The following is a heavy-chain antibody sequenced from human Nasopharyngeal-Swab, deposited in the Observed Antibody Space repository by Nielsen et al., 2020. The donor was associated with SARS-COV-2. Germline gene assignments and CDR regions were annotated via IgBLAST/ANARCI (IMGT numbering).Heavy chain of an antibody. V-gene: IGHV7-4-1*02. CDR3: ARPRTKVTLVSED. CDR2: INTDTGSP. D-gene: IGHD4-17*01. CDR1: GYIFNYYG. J-gene: IGHJ4*02. Sequence: ASVKVSCKASGYIFNYYGVSWVRQAPGQGLEWMGWINTDTGSPAYAQGFTGRFVFSLDTSVSTAYLEISSLKAEDTAVYYCARPRTKVTLVSEDWGQGTLVTVSS.